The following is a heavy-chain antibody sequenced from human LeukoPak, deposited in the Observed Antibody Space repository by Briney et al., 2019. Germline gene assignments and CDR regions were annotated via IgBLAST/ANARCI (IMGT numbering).Heavy chain of an antibody. V-gene: IGHV3-7*01. CDR2: IKQDGSEK. Sequence: GGSLRLSCAASGFTFSSYSMNWVRQAPGKGLEWVAIIKQDGSEKYYMDSVKGRFTISRDNAKNSLYLQMNSLRAEDTGVYYCAKGGYCSPTSCSLFDYWGQGTLVTVSS. D-gene: IGHD2-2*01. CDR1: GFTFSSYS. CDR3: AKGGYCSPTSCSLFDY. J-gene: IGHJ4*02.